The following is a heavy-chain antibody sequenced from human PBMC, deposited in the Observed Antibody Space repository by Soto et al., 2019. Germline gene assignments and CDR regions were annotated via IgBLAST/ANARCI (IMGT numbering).Heavy chain of an antibody. CDR3: ATTQQLSRSYGMDV. D-gene: IGHD3-10*01. J-gene: IGHJ6*02. CDR2: FDPEDGET. V-gene: IGHV1-24*01. CDR1: GYTLTELS. Sequence: ASVKVSCKVSGYTLTELSMHWVRQAPGKGLEWMGGFDPEDGETIYAQKFQGRVTMTEDTSTDTAYMELSNLRSEDTAVYYCATTQQLSRSYGMDVWGQGTTVTVSS.